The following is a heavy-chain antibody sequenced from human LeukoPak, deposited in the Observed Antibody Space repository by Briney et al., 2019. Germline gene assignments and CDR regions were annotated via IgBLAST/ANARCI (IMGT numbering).Heavy chain of an antibody. CDR2: FYRVGTI. V-gene: IGHV3-53*01. CDR3: ARVWEYYDILTGPGSYFYYMDV. D-gene: IGHD3-9*01. J-gene: IGHJ6*03. CDR1: GFSVSTTH. Sequence: PGGSLRLSCAASGFSVSTTHMTWVRQAPGKGLEWLSVFYRVGTIYYEESVKGRFSISRDNSKNTLYLQMSSLRAEDTAVYYCARVWEYYDILTGPGSYFYYMDVWGKGTTVSVSS.